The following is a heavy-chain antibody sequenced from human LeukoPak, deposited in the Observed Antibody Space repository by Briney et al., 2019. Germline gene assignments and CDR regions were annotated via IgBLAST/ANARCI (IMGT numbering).Heavy chain of an antibody. J-gene: IGHJ4*02. CDR1: GYTFIDHY. D-gene: IGHD3-22*01. CDR2: IDPDTGDT. V-gene: IGHV1-2*02. CDR3: ARAGHNSNSGGYDF. Sequence: GASVKVSCKPSGYTFIDHYLHWVRQAPGLGLEARGWIDPDTGDTNYPQKCQGRVTMSRDTSSSTAYMELNRLRSDDTAVYYCARAGHNSNSGGYDFWGLGTLVTVSS.